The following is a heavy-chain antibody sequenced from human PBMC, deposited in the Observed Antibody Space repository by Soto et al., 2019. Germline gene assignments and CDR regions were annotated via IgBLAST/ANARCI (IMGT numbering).Heavy chain of an antibody. Sequence: EVQLVESGGGLVQPGRSLRLSCAASGFTFDDYAMHWVRQAPAKGLEWVAGISWKSDSMGYADSVQGRFTISRDNAKNSLYLQMNSLRAEDPAVYYCVVSRGYSGRAGPYYYYYALDVWGQGTTVTVSS. CDR3: VVSRGYSGRAGPYYYYYALDV. V-gene: IGHV3-9*01. D-gene: IGHD5-12*01. CDR1: GFTFDDYA. J-gene: IGHJ6*02. CDR2: ISWKSDSM.